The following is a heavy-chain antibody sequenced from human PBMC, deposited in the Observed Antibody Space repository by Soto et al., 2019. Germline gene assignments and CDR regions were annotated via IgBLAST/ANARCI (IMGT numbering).Heavy chain of an antibody. CDR1: GFTFIDYY. D-gene: IGHD2-15*01. CDR3: ARRKDRDEC. Sequence: QVQLVESGGGLVKPGGSLRLSCAASGFTFIDYYMSWIRQAPGKGLEWVSYISSSGATIYYADFVKGRFTISGDNAARSLYLQMTSLNAKDAAVYYCARRKDRDECWGQGTLVTVSS. J-gene: IGHJ4*02. CDR2: ISSSGATI. V-gene: IGHV3-11*01.